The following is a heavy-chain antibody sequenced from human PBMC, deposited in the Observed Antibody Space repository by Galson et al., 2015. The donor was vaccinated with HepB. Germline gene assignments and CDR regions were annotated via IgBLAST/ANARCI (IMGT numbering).Heavy chain of an antibody. D-gene: IGHD2-2*01. CDR1: GFTFSSYG. J-gene: IGHJ3*02. Sequence: SLRLSCAASGFTFSSYGMHWVRQAPGKGLEWVAVIWYDGSNKYYADSVKGRFTISRDNSKNTLYLQMNSLRAEDTAVYYCARGRHYAETKWSRVVLADAFDIWGQGTMVTVSS. CDR2: IWYDGSNK. CDR3: ARGRHYAETKWSRVVLADAFDI. V-gene: IGHV3-33*01.